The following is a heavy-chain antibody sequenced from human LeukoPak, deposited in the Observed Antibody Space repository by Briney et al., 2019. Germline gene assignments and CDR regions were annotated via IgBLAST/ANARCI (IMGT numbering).Heavy chain of an antibody. J-gene: IGHJ4*02. CDR3: ARPFGTSSGFDY. CDR1: GGSISTNNYY. CDR2: LSYTGSS. Sequence: PSETLSLTCTVSGGSISTNNYYWGWIRQPPGKGLEWIGGLSYTGSSYYNPSLKSPVTISGDTSKNQFSLKVRSVTAADTAVYYCARPFGTSSGFDYWGQGIPVTVSS. D-gene: IGHD6-6*01. V-gene: IGHV4-39*01.